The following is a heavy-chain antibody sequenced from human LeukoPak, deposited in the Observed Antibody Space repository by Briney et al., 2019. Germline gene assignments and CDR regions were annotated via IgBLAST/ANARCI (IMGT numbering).Heavy chain of an antibody. V-gene: IGHV4-59*12. D-gene: IGHD3-22*01. Sequence: SETLSLTCTVSGGSISSYYWSWIRQCPGKGLEWIAYIYYSGSTNYNPSLKSRVTMSVDTSKNQFSLKLSSVTAADTAVYYCARENYYDSSGYYNSMRYERGFDYWGQGTLVTVSS. CDR2: IYYSGST. CDR3: ARENYYDSSGYYNSMRYERGFDY. J-gene: IGHJ4*02. CDR1: GGSISSYY.